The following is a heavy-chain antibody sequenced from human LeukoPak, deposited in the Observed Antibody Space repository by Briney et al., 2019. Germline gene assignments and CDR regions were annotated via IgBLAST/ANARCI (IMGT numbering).Heavy chain of an antibody. CDR3: ARDGINSSFWHFFES. CDR1: GLTFSHYG. CDR2: IWYDGSKS. Sequence: PGGSLRLSCAASGLTFSHYGMHWVRQAPGKGREWVALIWYDGSKSDYSESVKGRFTISRDNSKNTLSLQMNSLRGDDTAVYYCARDGINSSFWHFFESWGQGTLVTASS. D-gene: IGHD2/OR15-2a*01. J-gene: IGHJ4*02. V-gene: IGHV3-33*01.